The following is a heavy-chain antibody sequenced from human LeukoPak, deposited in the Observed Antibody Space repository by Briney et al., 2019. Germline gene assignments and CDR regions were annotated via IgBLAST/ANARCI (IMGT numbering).Heavy chain of an antibody. CDR2: INPSGGSS. D-gene: IGHD4-23*01. CDR1: GYTFTNYY. Sequence: ASVKVSCKTSGYTFTNYYMHWVRQAPGQGLQWMGVINPSGGSSTYAQKFQGRVTMTRDTSTSTVYMELSSLRSEDTAVYYCAPGGREGGNAPFDYWGQGTLVTVSS. CDR3: APGGREGGNAPFDY. J-gene: IGHJ4*02. V-gene: IGHV1-46*01.